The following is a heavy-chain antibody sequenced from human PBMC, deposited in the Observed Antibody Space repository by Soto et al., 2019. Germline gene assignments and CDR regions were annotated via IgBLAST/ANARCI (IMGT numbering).Heavy chain of an antibody. D-gene: IGHD3-10*01. Sequence: SETLSLTCNDSTSSYYWAWIRKPPGRGLEWVGSVSSTGSTKYNPSLKSRVTISIDTSRSQFTLQVTSVTAADTAVYYCARVAAFWSNYVHYYSGMDVWGQGTTVTVSS. CDR2: VSSTGST. J-gene: IGHJ6*02. CDR3: ARVAAFWSNYVHYYSGMDV. V-gene: IGHV4-59*01. CDR1: TSSYY.